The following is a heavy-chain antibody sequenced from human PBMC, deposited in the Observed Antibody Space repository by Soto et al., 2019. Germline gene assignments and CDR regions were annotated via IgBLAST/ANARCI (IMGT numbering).Heavy chain of an antibody. J-gene: IGHJ4*02. CDR2: ISYDGSNK. V-gene: IGHV3-30-3*01. D-gene: IGHD5-12*01. CDR3: ARCRDGYNYYPDY. CDR1: GFTFSSYA. Sequence: QVQLVESGGGVVQPGRSLRLSCAASGFTFSSYAMHWVRQAPGKGLEWVAVISYDGSNKYYADSVKGRFTISRDNSKNTLYLQMNSLRAEDTAVYYCARCRDGYNYYPDYWGQGTLVTVSS.